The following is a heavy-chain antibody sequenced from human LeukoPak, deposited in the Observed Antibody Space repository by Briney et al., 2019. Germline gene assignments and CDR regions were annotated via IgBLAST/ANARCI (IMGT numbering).Heavy chain of an antibody. V-gene: IGHV4-38-2*02. CDR1: GYSISSGYY. CDR2: IYHSGST. D-gene: IGHD3-22*01. CDR3: ARFADSSGYGAALLDV. J-gene: IGHJ6*04. Sequence: SETLSLTCTVSGYSISSGYYWGWIRQPPGKGLEWIGSIYHSGSTYYNPSLKSRVTISVDTSKNQFSLKLSSVTAADTAVYYCARFADSSGYGAALLDVWGKGTTVTISS.